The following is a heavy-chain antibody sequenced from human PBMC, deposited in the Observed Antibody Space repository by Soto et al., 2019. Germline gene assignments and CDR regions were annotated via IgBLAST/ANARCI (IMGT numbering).Heavy chain of an antibody. CDR3: ARELGSGYDYVVDY. D-gene: IGHD5-12*01. J-gene: IGHJ4*02. CDR2: IYYSGST. CDR1: GGSISSYY. Sequence: SETLSLTCSVSGGSISSYYWSLLRQPPGKGLEWIGYIYYSGSTNYNPSLKSRVTISVDASKNQFSLKLSSVTAADTAVYYCARELGSGYDYVVDYWGQGTLVTVSS. V-gene: IGHV4-59*01.